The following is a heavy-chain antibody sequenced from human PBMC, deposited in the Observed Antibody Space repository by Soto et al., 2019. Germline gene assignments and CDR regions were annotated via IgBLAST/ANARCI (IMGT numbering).Heavy chain of an antibody. Sequence: AGSLRLSCAVSGFSFGSYWMSWVRQAPGKGLEWLASIKDDGSERYYLDSVKGRFTISRDNAKDSLSLQMNSLRGEDTAFYYCARDVGPVTIFGEALSGYFDFWGQGTLVTVSS. CDR3: ARDVGPVTIFGEALSGYFDF. CDR1: GFSFGSYW. D-gene: IGHD3-3*01. CDR2: IKDDGSER. J-gene: IGHJ4*02. V-gene: IGHV3-7*03.